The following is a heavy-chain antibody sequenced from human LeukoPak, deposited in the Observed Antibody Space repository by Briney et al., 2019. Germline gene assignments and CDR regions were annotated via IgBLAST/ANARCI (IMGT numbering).Heavy chain of an antibody. D-gene: IGHD6-19*01. CDR1: GGSISSNNW. J-gene: IGHJ4*02. Sequence: PSETLSLTCAVSGGSISSNNWWSWVRQPPGKGLEWIGDIYHSGSTNYSPSLKSRVTISVDKSKNQFFLKLSSVTAADTAVYYCARDPRRGGSGWYYFDYWGQGTLVTVSS. V-gene: IGHV4-4*02. CDR3: ARDPRRGGSGWYYFDY. CDR2: IYHSGST.